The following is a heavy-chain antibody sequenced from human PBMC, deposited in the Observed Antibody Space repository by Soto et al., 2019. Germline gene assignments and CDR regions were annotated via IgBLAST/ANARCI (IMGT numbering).Heavy chain of an antibody. CDR1: GFTFSSYS. J-gene: IGHJ6*03. D-gene: IGHD3-10*01. CDR3: ARVLWFGELLRADYYYYMDV. V-gene: IGHV3-21*01. Sequence: GGSLRLSCAASGFTFSSYSMNWVRQAPGKGLEWVSSISSSSSYIYYADSVKGRFTISRDNAKNSLYLQMNSLRAEDTAVYYCARVLWFGELLRADYYYYMDVWGKGTTVTVSS. CDR2: ISSSSSYI.